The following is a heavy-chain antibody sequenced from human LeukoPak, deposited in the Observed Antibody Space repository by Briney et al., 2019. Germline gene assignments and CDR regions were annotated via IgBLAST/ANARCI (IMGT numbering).Heavy chain of an antibody. Sequence: GGSLRLSCAGAGFTFSNYGMSWVRQAPGKGLEWVANIREDGNEKHYVDSVKGRFTISRDNAKDSLYLQMNNLRAEDTAVYCCVSFYETYWGRGTLVTVSS. CDR3: VSFYETY. D-gene: IGHD2-2*01. V-gene: IGHV3-7*01. J-gene: IGHJ4*02. CDR1: GFTFSNYG. CDR2: IREDGNEK.